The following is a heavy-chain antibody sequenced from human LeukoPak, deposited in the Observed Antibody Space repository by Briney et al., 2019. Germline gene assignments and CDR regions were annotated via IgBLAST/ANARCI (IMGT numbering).Heavy chain of an antibody. Sequence: GGSLRLSCAASGFTFSSSRMNWVRQAPGKGLEWVSSISSSSSYIYSADSMKGRFTISRDNAKNSLYLQMNSLRAEDTAVYYCARGLGVPDAFDIWGQGTMVTVSS. CDR1: GFTFSSSR. V-gene: IGHV3-21*01. D-gene: IGHD1-26*01. CDR3: ARGLGVPDAFDI. CDR2: ISSSSSYI. J-gene: IGHJ3*02.